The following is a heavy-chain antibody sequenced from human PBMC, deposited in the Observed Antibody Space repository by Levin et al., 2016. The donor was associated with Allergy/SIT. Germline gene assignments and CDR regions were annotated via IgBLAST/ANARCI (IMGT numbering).Heavy chain of an antibody. CDR2: ISSSSSYI. Sequence: VRQAPGKGLEWVSSISSSSSYIYYADSVKGRFTISRDNAKNSLYLQMNSLRAEDTAVYYCARAEGENIVVVVAAHQAFYYYYGMDVWGQGTTVTVSS. D-gene: IGHD2-15*01. J-gene: IGHJ6*02. CDR3: ARAEGENIVVVVAAHQAFYYYYGMDV. V-gene: IGHV3-21*01.